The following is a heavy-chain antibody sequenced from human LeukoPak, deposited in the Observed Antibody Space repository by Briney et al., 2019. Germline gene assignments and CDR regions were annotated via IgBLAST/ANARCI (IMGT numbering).Heavy chain of an antibody. Sequence: SETLSLTCTVSGGSISSYYWSWIRQPPGKGLEWIGYIYTSGSTKYNPSLKSRVTISVDTSKNQFSLKLSSVTAADTAVYYCARHQRFVVPDVWGKGTTVTVSS. D-gene: IGHD3-3*01. CDR2: IYTSGST. J-gene: IGHJ6*04. CDR1: GGSISSYY. V-gene: IGHV4-4*09. CDR3: ARHQRFVVPDV.